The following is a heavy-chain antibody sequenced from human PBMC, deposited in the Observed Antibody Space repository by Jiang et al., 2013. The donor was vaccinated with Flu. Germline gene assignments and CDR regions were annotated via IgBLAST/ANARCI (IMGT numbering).Heavy chain of an antibody. J-gene: IGHJ4*02. CDR2: INAANGNT. CDR3: ARDYMSAADY. Sequence: WINAANGNTKSSQKFQGRVTITRDTSASTAYMELNSLRSDDTAVYFCARDYMSAADYWGQGTLVTVSS. V-gene: IGHV1-3*01. D-gene: IGHD6-13*01.